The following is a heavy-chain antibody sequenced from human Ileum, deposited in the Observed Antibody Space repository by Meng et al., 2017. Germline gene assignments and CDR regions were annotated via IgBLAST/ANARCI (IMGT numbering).Heavy chain of an antibody. V-gene: IGHV4-4*02. D-gene: IGHD1-26*01. J-gene: IGHJ4*02. Sequence: VRQQESVPGLLQPSGHLSLTCAVSGGSISTSDWWSWVRQPPGKGLEWIGEIHHSGSTNYNPSLKSRVTISVDKSKNQFSLKLNSVTAADTAVYYCAREWSGSYRHFDYWGQGTLVTVSS. CDR3: AREWSGSYRHFDY. CDR1: GGSISTSDW. CDR2: IHHSGST.